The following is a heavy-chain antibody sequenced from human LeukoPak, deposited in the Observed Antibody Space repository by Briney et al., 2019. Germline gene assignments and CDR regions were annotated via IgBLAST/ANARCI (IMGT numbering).Heavy chain of an antibody. D-gene: IGHD6-13*01. J-gene: IGHJ4*02. CDR2: ISSSSSTI. V-gene: IGHV3-48*04. Sequence: GGSLRLSCAASGFTFSSYSMNWVRQAPGKGLEWVSYISSSSSTIYYADSVKGRFTISRDNAKNSLYLQMNSLRAEDTAVYYCASDPRWSSSWSDCWGQGTLVTVSS. CDR1: GFTFSSYS. CDR3: ASDPRWSSSWSDC.